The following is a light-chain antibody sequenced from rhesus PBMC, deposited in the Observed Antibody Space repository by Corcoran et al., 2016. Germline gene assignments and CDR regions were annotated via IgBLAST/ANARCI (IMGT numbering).Light chain of an antibody. CDR2: KAL. V-gene: IGKV1-22*01. CDR3: QQYMRGPLT. Sequence: DIRMTQSPSSLSASIGDTVTINCRASQRINTWLAWYQQKPGNAPKLRIYKALSLQSGVPSRFSGSGSVTDFTLTLTSLESEDFAIYFCQQYMRGPLTFGGGTKVELK. J-gene: IGKJ4*01. CDR1: QRINTW.